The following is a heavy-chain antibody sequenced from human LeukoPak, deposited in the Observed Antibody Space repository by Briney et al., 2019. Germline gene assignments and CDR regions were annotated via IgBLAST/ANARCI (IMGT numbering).Heavy chain of an antibody. CDR2: IGVAANT. V-gene: IGHV3-13*01. Sequence: GGSLRLSCAASGFTFSSYDMHWVRQATGKGLEWVSAIGVAANTFYSGSVKGRFTISRENAKNSLYLLMSSLRAEDTAVYYCARQNTPHGNFNYWGQGTLVTVSS. D-gene: IGHD1-26*01. CDR3: ARQNTPHGNFNY. J-gene: IGHJ4*02. CDR1: GFTFSSYD.